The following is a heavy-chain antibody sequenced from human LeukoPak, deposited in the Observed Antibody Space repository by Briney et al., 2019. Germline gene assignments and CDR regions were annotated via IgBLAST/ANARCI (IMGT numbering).Heavy chain of an antibody. CDR2: IVVGSGNT. Sequence: GTSVKVSCKASGLTFTSSAMQWVRQARGQRLEWIGWIVVGSGNTNYAQKFQERVTITRDMSTSTAYMELSSLRSEDTAVYYCARDPPSYSSSWYNGQVGLFDYWGQGTLVTVSS. D-gene: IGHD6-13*01. CDR3: ARDPPSYSSSWYNGQVGLFDY. CDR1: GLTFTSSA. V-gene: IGHV1-58*02. J-gene: IGHJ4*02.